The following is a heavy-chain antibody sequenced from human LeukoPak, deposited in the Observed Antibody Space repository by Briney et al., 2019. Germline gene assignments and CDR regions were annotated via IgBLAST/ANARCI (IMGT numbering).Heavy chain of an antibody. CDR2: ISGSGNTI. J-gene: IGHJ6*03. Sequence: GGSLRLSCAASGFTFSSYEMNWVRQAPGKGLEWVSYISGSGNTIYYADSVKGRFTISRDNAENSLYLQMNSLRAEDTAVYYCAKNSVAGTYYYYYYMAVWGKGTTVTISS. CDR3: AKNSVAGTYYYYYYMAV. CDR1: GFTFSSYE. D-gene: IGHD6-19*01. V-gene: IGHV3-48*03.